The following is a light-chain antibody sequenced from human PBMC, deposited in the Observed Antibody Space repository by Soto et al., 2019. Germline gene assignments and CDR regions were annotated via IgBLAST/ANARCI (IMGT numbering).Light chain of an antibody. CDR2: DTS. V-gene: IGLV7-46*01. CDR1: TGAVTSGHY. J-gene: IGLJ2*01. CDR3: LLSYSGARQGV. Sequence: QAVVTQEPSLTVSPGGTVTLTCGSSTGAVTSGHYPYWFQQKPGQAPRTLIYDTSNKHSWTPARFSGSLLGGKAALTLSGAQPEDEAEYYCLLSYSGARQGVVGGGTKLNVL.